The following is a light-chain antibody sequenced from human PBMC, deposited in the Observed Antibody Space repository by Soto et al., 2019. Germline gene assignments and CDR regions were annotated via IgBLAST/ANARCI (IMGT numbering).Light chain of an antibody. V-gene: IGKV1-5*03. CDR2: KAS. J-gene: IGKJ1*01. CDR3: QQYNSFWT. Sequence: DIQMTQSPSTLSASVGDRVTITCRASQSISSWLAWYQQKPGKAPKLLIYKASSLESGVPSRFSGSGSGKEFTLTISTLPPDYFATYYCQQYNSFWTFGQGTKVEIK. CDR1: QSISSW.